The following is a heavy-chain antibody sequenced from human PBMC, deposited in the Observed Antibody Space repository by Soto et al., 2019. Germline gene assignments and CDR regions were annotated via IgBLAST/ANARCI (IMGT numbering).Heavy chain of an antibody. CDR1: GGSFSGYY. Sequence: PSETLSLTCAVYGGSFSGYYWSWIRQPPGKGLEWIGEINHSGSTNYNPSLKSRVTISVDTSKNQFSLKLGSVTAADTAVYYCARGYYYGSGSYSKWLRSRFFDYWGQGTLVTVSS. D-gene: IGHD3-10*01. CDR2: INHSGST. V-gene: IGHV4-34*01. CDR3: ARGYYYGSGSYSKWLRSRFFDY. J-gene: IGHJ4*02.